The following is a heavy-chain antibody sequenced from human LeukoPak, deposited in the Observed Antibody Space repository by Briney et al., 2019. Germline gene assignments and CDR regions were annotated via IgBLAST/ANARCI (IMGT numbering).Heavy chain of an antibody. CDR1: GGSISRTSW. CDR2: IYHSGNT. CDR3: ARPYERYYRTSWFDP. D-gene: IGHD3-9*01. J-gene: IGHJ5*02. V-gene: IGHV4-4*02. Sequence: PSETLSLTCDVSGGSISRTSWWGWVRQPPGKGLEWIGEIYHSGNTNYSPSLKGRVTISVDTSKNQFSLKLSSVTAADTAVYYCARPYERYYRTSWFDPWGQGTLVTVSS.